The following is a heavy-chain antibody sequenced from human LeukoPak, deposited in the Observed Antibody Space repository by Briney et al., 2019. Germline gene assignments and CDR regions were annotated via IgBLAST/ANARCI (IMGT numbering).Heavy chain of an antibody. J-gene: IGHJ4*02. CDR3: ASLRPHPDY. Sequence: PSETLSLTCTVSGASISSYYWSWIRQPPGKGLEWIGYIYYTGSTNHNPSLKSRVTMSVDTSKNQFSLKLSSVTAADTAVYYCASLRPHPDYWGQGTLVTVSS. V-gene: IGHV4-59*08. CDR1: GASISSYY. CDR2: IYYTGST.